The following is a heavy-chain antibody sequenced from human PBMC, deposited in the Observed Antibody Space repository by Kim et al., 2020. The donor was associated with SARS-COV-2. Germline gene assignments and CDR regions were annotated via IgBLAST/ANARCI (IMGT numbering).Heavy chain of an antibody. CDR2: ISGSGGST. J-gene: IGHJ4*02. V-gene: IGHV3-23*01. CDR1: GFTFSSYA. CDR3: AKLPLRDWGHYYDSSGYPDY. D-gene: IGHD3-22*01. Sequence: GGSLRLSCAASGFTFSSYAMSWVRQAPGKGLEWVSAISGSGGSTYYADSVKGRFSISRDNSKNTLYLQMNSLRAEDTAVYYCAKLPLRDWGHYYDSSGYPDYWGQGTLVTVSS.